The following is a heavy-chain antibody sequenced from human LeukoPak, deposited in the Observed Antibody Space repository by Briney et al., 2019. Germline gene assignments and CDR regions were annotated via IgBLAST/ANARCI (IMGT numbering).Heavy chain of an antibody. CDR1: GFTFSNAW. CDR3: TTVGVGSTLHAFDI. D-gene: IGHD1-26*01. CDR2: IKSKTGGGTT. V-gene: IGHV3-15*01. Sequence: GGSLRLSCAASGFTFSNAWMSWVRQAPGKGLEWVGRIKSKTGGGTTDYAAPVKGRFTISRDDSKNTLYLQMNSLKTEDTAVYYCTTVGVGSTLHAFDIWGQGTMVTVSS. J-gene: IGHJ3*02.